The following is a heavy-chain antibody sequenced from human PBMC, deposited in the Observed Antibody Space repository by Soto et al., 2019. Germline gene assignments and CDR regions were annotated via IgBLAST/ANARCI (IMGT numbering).Heavy chain of an antibody. CDR1: GGSISSGDYY. Sequence: SETLSLTCTVSGGSISSGDYYWSWIRQPPGKGLEWIGYIYYSGSTYYNPSLKSRVTISVDTSKNQFSLKLSSVTAADTAVYYCARVGDFWSGYLPGGGNAFDIWGQGTMVTVSS. D-gene: IGHD3-3*01. CDR2: IYYSGST. CDR3: ARVGDFWSGYLPGGGNAFDI. V-gene: IGHV4-30-4*01. J-gene: IGHJ3*02.